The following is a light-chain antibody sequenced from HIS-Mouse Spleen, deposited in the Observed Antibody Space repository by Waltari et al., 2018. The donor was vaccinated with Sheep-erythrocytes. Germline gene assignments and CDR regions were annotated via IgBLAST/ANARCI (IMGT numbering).Light chain of an antibody. CDR2: KDS. CDR3: QSADSSGTYWV. Sequence: SYELTQPPSVSVSPGQTARITCSGDALPKQYAYWYQQKPGQAPVLVIYKDSERPSGIPGRFSGSSSGTTVTFTISGVQAEDEADYYCQSADSSGTYWVFGGGTKLTVL. V-gene: IGLV3-25*03. CDR1: ALPKQY. J-gene: IGLJ3*02.